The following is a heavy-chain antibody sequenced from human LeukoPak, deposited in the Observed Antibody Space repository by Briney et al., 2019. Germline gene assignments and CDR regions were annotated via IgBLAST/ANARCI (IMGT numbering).Heavy chain of an antibody. CDR2: IRSKAYGGTT. Sequence: GRSLRLSCTASGFTFGDYAMSWFRQAPGKGLEWVCFIRSKAYGGTTEYAASVKGRFTISRDDSKSIAYLQMNSLKTEDTAVYYCTRDWRYPPYGFTYYDFWSGSVFDYWGQGTLVTVSS. J-gene: IGHJ4*02. CDR3: TRDWRYPPYGFTYYDFWSGSVFDY. D-gene: IGHD3-3*01. V-gene: IGHV3-49*03. CDR1: GFTFGDYA.